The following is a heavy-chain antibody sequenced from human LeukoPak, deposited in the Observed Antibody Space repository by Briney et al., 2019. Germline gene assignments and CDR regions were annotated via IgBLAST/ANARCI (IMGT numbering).Heavy chain of an antibody. CDR3: ARDTRYSSRRPI. Sequence: PGGSLRLSCAASGFTFSSYSMNWVRQAPGKGLEWVSYISSSSSTIYYADSVKGRFTISRDNVKNSLYLQMNSLRAEDTAVYYCARDTRYSSRRPIWGQGTMVTVSS. D-gene: IGHD6-13*01. V-gene: IGHV3-48*01. CDR1: GFTFSSYS. J-gene: IGHJ3*02. CDR2: ISSSSSTI.